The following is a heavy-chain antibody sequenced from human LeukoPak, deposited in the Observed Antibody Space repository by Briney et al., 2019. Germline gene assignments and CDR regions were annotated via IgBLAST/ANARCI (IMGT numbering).Heavy chain of an antibody. Sequence: GASVKVSCKASGYTFTGYYMHWVRQAPGQGLECMGWINPNSGGTNYAQKFQGRVTMTRDTSISTAYMELSRLRSDDTAVYYCATGGSYDSSGSLFDYWGQGTLVTVSS. CDR3: ATGGSYDSSGSLFDY. D-gene: IGHD3-22*01. CDR1: GYTFTGYY. J-gene: IGHJ4*02. V-gene: IGHV1-2*02. CDR2: INPNSGGT.